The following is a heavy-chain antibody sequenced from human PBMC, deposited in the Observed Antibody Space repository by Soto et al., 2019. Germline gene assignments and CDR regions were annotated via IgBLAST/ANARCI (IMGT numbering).Heavy chain of an antibody. V-gene: IGHV4-34*01. Sequence: SETLSLTCAVYGGSFSGYYWSWIRQPPGKGLEWIGEINHSGSTNYTPSLKSRVTISVDTSKNQFSLKLSSVTAADTAVYYCADFGPGDYVRDYWGQGTLVTVSS. CDR3: ADFGPGDYVRDY. CDR2: INHSGST. J-gene: IGHJ4*02. D-gene: IGHD4-17*01. CDR1: GGSFSGYY.